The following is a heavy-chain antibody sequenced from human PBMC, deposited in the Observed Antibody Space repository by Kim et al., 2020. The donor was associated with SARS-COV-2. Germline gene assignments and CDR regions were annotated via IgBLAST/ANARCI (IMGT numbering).Heavy chain of an antibody. CDR2: T. CDR3: ARAVLMRYFDY. J-gene: IGHJ4*02. V-gene: IGHV3-66*01. Sequence: TYYADSVKGRFTISRDNSKNTLYLQMNSLRAEDTAVYYCARAVLMRYFDYWGQGTLVTVSS. D-gene: IGHD2-8*01.